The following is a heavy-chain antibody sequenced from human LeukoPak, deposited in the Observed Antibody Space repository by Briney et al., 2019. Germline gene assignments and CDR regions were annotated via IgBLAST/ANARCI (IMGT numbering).Heavy chain of an antibody. V-gene: IGHV3-21*04. J-gene: IGHJ6*03. D-gene: IGHD6-6*01. CDR1: GFTFSSYS. Sequence: PGGSLRLSCAASGFTFSSYSMNWVRQAPGKGLEWVSSISSSSSYIYYADSVKGRFTISRDNAKNSLYLQMNSLRAEDTAVYYCARDVAARPSQDYYYYYYMDVWGKGTTVTVSS. CDR3: ARDVAARPSQDYYYYYYMDV. CDR2: ISSSSSYI.